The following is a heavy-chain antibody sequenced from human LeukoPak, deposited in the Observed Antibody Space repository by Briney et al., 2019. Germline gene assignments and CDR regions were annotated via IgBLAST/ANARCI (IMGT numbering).Heavy chain of an antibody. CDR1: GFTFDDYA. D-gene: IGHD1-26*01. CDR3: AKEGSWGGYYFDY. J-gene: IGHJ4*02. CDR2: ISWNSGSI. V-gene: IGHV3-9*03. Sequence: GRSLRLSCAASGFTFDDYAMHWVRQAPGKGLEWASGISWNSGSIGYADSMKGRFTISRDNAKNSLYLQMNSLRAEDMALYYCAKEGSWGGYYFDYWGQGTLVTVSS.